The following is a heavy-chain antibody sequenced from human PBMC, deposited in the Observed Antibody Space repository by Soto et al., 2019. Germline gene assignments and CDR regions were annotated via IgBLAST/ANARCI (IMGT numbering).Heavy chain of an antibody. V-gene: IGHV1-69*06. Sequence: QVQLVQSGAEVKKPGSSVKVSCKASGGTFSSYAISWVRQAPGQGLEWMGGIIPIFGTANYAQKFQGRVTITADKSTSTAYMELSSLRSEDTAVYYCARSPVNYCSGGSCYPGWLDPWGQGTLVTVSS. CDR3: ARSPVNYCSGGSCYPGWLDP. D-gene: IGHD2-15*01. CDR2: IIPIFGTA. CDR1: GGTFSSYA. J-gene: IGHJ5*02.